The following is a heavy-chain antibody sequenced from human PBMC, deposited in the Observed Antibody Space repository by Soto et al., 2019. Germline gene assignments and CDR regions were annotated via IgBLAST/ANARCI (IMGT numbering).Heavy chain of an antibody. CDR2: IYYSGST. Sequence: SETLSLTCTVSGGSISSGGYYWSWIRQHPGKGLEGFGYIYYSGSTYYNPSLKSRVTISVDTSKNQFSLKLSSVTAADTAVYYCARGLYYYDSSGYLPPLGYWGQGTLVTVSS. D-gene: IGHD3-22*01. J-gene: IGHJ4*02. CDR1: GGSISSGGYY. CDR3: ARGLYYYDSSGYLPPLGY. V-gene: IGHV4-31*03.